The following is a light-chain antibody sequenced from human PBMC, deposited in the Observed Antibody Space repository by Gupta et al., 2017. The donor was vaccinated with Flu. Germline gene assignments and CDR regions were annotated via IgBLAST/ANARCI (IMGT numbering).Light chain of an antibody. Sequence: ATLSLSPGERATLSCRASQSVGTFLAWYQHRPGQAPRLLIYDVSKRATGIPARFSGSGSGTDFTLTINSREPEDFAIYYCQQRDDWPPYSFGGGTRVEMK. CDR2: DVS. V-gene: IGKV3-11*01. CDR3: QQRDDWPPYS. J-gene: IGKJ4*01. CDR1: QSVGTF.